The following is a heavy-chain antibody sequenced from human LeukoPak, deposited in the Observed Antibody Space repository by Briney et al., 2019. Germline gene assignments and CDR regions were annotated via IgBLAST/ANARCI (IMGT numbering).Heavy chain of an antibody. D-gene: IGHD5-12*01. CDR3: AKDISPGDGYNAFDI. CDR2: ISWNSGSI. CDR1: GFTFDDYA. V-gene: IGHV3-9*01. J-gene: IGHJ3*02. Sequence: GRSLRLSCAASGFTFDDYAMHWVRQAPGKGLEWVSGISWNSGSIGYADSVKGRFTISRDNAKNSLYLQMNSLRAEDTALYYCAKDISPGDGYNAFDIWGQGTMVTVSS.